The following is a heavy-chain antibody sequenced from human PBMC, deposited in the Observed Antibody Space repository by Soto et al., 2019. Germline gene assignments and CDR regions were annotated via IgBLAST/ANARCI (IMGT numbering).Heavy chain of an antibody. Sequence: QVQLHQWGAGLLKPSETLSLTCAVYGGSFSGYYWNWIRQSPGKGLEWIADIDHSGSTNYNPSLKSRVTILVDTSKNQFSLKLTSVTAADTAVYFCARAGRLTFDYWGPGNVVTVSS. CDR3: ARAGRLTFDY. CDR1: GGSFSGYY. V-gene: IGHV4-34*01. CDR2: IDHSGST. D-gene: IGHD2-15*01. J-gene: IGHJ4*02.